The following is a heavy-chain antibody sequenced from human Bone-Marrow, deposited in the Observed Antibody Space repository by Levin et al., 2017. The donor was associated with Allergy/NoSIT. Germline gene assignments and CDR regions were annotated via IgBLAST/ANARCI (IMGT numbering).Heavy chain of an antibody. V-gene: IGHV5-51*01. D-gene: IGHD1-20*01. CDR3: ARYYPHSYNWNANYFDF. J-gene: IGHJ4*02. CDR2: IYPGDSDT. Sequence: AASVKVSFPFSFSPFPLSFLFFFLPLPFPGLEWMGIIYPGDSDTRYSPSFQGQVTISADKSISTAYLQWSSLKASDTAMYFCARYYPHSYNWNANYFDFWGQGTLVTVSS. CDR1: FSPFPLSF.